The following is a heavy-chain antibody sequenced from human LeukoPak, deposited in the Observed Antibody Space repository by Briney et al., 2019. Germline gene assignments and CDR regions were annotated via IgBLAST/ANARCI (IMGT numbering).Heavy chain of an antibody. Sequence: SETLSLTCTVSGGSISSYYWSWIRQPPGKGLEWIGYIYYSGSTNYDPSLKNNPSLKSRVTISEDASRNQFSLKLSSVTAADTAVYYCARVPSRYYDDSGSLVSFFDYWGQGILVTVSS. J-gene: IGHJ4*02. V-gene: IGHV4-59*01. D-gene: IGHD3-22*01. CDR3: ARVPSRYYDDSGSLVSFFDY. CDR2: IYYSGST. CDR1: GGSISSYY.